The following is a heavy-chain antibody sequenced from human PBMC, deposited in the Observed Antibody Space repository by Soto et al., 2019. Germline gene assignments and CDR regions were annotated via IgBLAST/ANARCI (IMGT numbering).Heavy chain of an antibody. J-gene: IGHJ6*02. D-gene: IGHD3-3*01. CDR3: ARGRYDFYSGYHDYYYGMYV. V-gene: IGHV1-69*01. CDR2: IIPIFGTA. Sequence: QVQLVQSGAEVKKPGSSVKVSCMASGGTFSSYAISWVRQAPGQGLEWMGGIIPIFGTANYAQKFQGRATITANESTSTAYMELSSLRSEDTAVYYCARGRYDFYSGYHDYYYGMYVWGQGTTVTVSS. CDR1: GGTFSSYA.